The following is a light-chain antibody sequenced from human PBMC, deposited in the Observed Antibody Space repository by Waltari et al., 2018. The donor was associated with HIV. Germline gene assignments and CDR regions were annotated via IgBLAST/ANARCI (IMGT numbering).Light chain of an antibody. CDR1: QSVSSN. V-gene: IGKV3-15*01. CDR3: QQYNSWPGT. CDR2: YAS. J-gene: IGKJ1*01. Sequence: EIVMTQSPATLSVSPGERATLSCRASQSVSSNLAWYQHKPGQAPRLLIYYASSRATGIPARFSGSGSGTEFTLTISSLQSEDFAVYYCQQYNSWPGTFGQGTKVEIK.